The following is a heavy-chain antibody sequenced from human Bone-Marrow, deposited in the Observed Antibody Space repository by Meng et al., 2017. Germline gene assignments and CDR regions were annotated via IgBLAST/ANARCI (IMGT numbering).Heavy chain of an antibody. CDR2: INSDGSST. J-gene: IGHJ6*02. CDR3: TTGSRYDILTGYLEYYYYYYGMDV. V-gene: IGHV3-74*01. D-gene: IGHD3-9*01. CDR1: GFTFSSYG. Sequence: GESLEISCAASGFTFSSYGMHWVRQAPGKGLVWVSRINSDGSSTNYADSVKGRFTISRDNAKNSLYLQMNSLKTEDTAVYYCTTGSRYDILTGYLEYYYYYYGMDVWGQGTTVTVSS.